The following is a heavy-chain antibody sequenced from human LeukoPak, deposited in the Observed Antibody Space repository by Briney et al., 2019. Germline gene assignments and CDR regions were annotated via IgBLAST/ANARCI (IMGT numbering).Heavy chain of an antibody. CDR1: GFTFSSYA. CDR3: AKATYYYDSSGPRSAFHI. CDR2: ISGSGGST. J-gene: IGHJ3*02. Sequence: GGSLRLSCAASGFTFSSYAMSWVCQAPGKGLEWVSAISGSGGSTYYADSVKGRFTISRDNSKNTLYLQMNSLRAEDTAVYYCAKATYYYDSSGPRSAFHIWGQGTMVTVSS. V-gene: IGHV3-23*01. D-gene: IGHD3-22*01.